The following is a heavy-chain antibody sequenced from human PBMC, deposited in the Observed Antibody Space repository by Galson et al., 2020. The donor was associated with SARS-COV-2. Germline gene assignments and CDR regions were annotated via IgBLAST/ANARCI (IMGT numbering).Heavy chain of an antibody. J-gene: IGHJ6*02. D-gene: IGHD3-16*01. V-gene: IGHV3-43D*03. CDR1: GFTFDDYA. CDR2: ISRDGGST. CDR3: AKDILGYSYCYGMDV. Sequence: GESLKISCAASGFTFDDYAMHWVRQAPGKGLEWVSLISRDGGSTYYADSVKGRFTISRDNSKNSLYLQMNSLRAEDTALYYCAKDILGYSYCYGMDVWGQGTTVTVSS.